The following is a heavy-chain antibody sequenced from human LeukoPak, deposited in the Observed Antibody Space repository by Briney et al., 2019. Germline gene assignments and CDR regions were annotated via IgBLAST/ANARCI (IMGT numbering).Heavy chain of an antibody. CDR3: AREWDSGSYYLGYLDY. D-gene: IGHD1-26*01. CDR1: GLTFSNHG. V-gene: IGHV3-72*01. J-gene: IGHJ4*02. Sequence: GRSLRLSCAASGLTFSNHGMHWVRQAPGKGLEWVGRIRNKANSYTTEYAASVKGRFTISRDDSKNSLYLQMNSLKCEDTAVYYCAREWDSGSYYLGYLDYWGQGTLVTVSS. CDR2: IRNKANSYTT.